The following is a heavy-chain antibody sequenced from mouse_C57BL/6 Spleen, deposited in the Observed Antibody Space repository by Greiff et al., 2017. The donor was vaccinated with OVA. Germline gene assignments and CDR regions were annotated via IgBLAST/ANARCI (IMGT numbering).Heavy chain of an antibody. CDR1: GFTFSNYW. CDR2: IRLKSDNYAT. V-gene: IGHV6-3*01. J-gene: IGHJ3*01. D-gene: IGHD4-1*02. Sequence: EVKLEESGGGLVQPGGSMKLSCVASGFTFSNYWMNWVRQSPEKGLEWVAQIRLKSDNYATHYAESVKGRFTISRDDSKSSVYLQMNNLRAEDTGIYYCTINWDGFAYWGQGTLVTVSA. CDR3: TINWDGFAY.